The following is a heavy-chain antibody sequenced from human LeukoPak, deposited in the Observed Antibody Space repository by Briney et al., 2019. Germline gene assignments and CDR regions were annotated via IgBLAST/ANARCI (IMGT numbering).Heavy chain of an antibody. CDR3: ARGPSCIAAAGCYYMDV. D-gene: IGHD6-13*01. Sequence: GGSLRLSCAASGFTVSSNYMSWVRQAPGKGLEWVSVIYGGGSTYYADSVKGRFTISRDNSKNTLYLQMITLRVEDTAVYYCARGPSCIAAAGCYYMDVWGKGTTVTVSS. J-gene: IGHJ6*03. CDR1: GFTVSSNY. CDR2: IYGGGST. V-gene: IGHV3-53*01.